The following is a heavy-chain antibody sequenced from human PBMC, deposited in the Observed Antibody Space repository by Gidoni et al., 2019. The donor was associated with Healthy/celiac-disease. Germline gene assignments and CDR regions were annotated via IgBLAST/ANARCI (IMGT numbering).Heavy chain of an antibody. D-gene: IGHD3-9*01. J-gene: IGHJ3*02. CDR1: GFTFSCYA. CDR2: ISGSGGST. V-gene: IGHV3-23*01. Sequence: EVQLLESGGGLVQPGGSLRLSCAASGFTFSCYAMSWVRQAPGKGLEWVSAISGSGGSTYYADSVKGRFTISRDNSKNTLYLQMNSLRAEDTAVYYCAKDWTPYYDILTGWDIGGAFDIWGQGTMVTVSS. CDR3: AKDWTPYYDILTGWDIGGAFDI.